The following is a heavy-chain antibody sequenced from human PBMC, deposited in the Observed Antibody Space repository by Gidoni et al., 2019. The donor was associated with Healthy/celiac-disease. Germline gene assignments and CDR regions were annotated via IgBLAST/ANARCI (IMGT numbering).Heavy chain of an antibody. CDR3: ARGKSGYDNHSFDY. CDR1: GGSISSGGYY. D-gene: IGHD5-12*01. CDR2: IYYSGST. J-gene: IGHJ4*02. Sequence: QVQLQESGPGLVKPSQTLSLTCAVSGGSISSGGYYWSWIRQPPGKGLEWIGYIYYSGSTYYNPSLKRRVTISVDTSKNQFSLKLSSVTAADTAVYYCARGKSGYDNHSFDYWGQGTLVTVSS. V-gene: IGHV4-30-4*01.